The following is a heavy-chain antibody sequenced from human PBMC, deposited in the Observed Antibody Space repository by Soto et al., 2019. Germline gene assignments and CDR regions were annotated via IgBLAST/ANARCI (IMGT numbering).Heavy chain of an antibody. CDR3: ARGASSGWLDY. Sequence: PSETLSLTCTVSGVSISSGDYYWSWIRQPPGKGLEWIGEINHSGSTNYNPSLKSRVTISVDTSKNQFSLKLSSVTAADTAVYYCARGASSGWLDYWGQGTLVTVSS. V-gene: IGHV4-39*07. D-gene: IGHD6-19*01. J-gene: IGHJ4*02. CDR1: GVSISSGDYY. CDR2: INHSGST.